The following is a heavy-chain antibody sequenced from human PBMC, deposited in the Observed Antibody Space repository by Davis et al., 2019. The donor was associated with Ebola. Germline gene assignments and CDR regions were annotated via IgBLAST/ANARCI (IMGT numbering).Heavy chain of an antibody. Sequence: GGSLRLSCAASGFTVSSNFMSWVRQAPGKGLEWVPVIYSGGSTYYADPVKGRFTISRDNSKNTLYLQMNTLRAEDTAVYYCVVGATSYYFDYWGQGALVTVSS. J-gene: IGHJ4*02. CDR2: IYSGGST. CDR3: VVGATSYYFDY. CDR1: GFTVSSNF. D-gene: IGHD1-26*01. V-gene: IGHV3-53*01.